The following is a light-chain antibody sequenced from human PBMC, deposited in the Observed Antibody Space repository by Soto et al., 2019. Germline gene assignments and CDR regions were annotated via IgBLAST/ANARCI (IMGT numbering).Light chain of an antibody. V-gene: IGKV1-5*03. CDR2: KAS. CDR3: QHYNSYSEA. CDR1: QTISSW. Sequence: IQMTQSPATLSGSAGERATITCRASQTISSWLAWYQQKPGKAPKLLIYKASTLKSGVPSRFSGSGSGTEFTLTISSLQPDDFETYYCQHYNSYSEAFGQGTKVDIK. J-gene: IGKJ1*01.